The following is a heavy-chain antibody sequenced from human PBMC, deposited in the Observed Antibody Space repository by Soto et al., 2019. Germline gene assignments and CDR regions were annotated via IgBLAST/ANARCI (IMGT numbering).Heavy chain of an antibody. CDR3: ATLNSFGSDY. D-gene: IGHD5-18*01. CDR2: TYTVGSGT. J-gene: IGHJ4*01. CDR1: GFTFSNYW. V-gene: IGHV3-74*01. Sequence: GGSLRLSCAASGFTFSNYWMHWVRQAPGKGLVWVSCTYTVGSGTTYADSVKGRFTIPRDTAKSTLYMQMTRLRAEDTAVYDCATLNSFGSDYWGRGTLVTVSS.